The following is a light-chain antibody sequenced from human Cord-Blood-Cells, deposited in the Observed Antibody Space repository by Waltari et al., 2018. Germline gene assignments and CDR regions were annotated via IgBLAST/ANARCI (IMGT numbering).Light chain of an antibody. CDR2: DAS. V-gene: IGKV3-11*01. CDR1: QSVSSY. Sequence: EIVLTQSPATRSLSRGERATLSCRASQSVSSYLAWYQQKPGQAPRLLIYDASNRATGIPARFSGSGSGTDFTLTISSLEPEDFAVYYCQQRSNWPPTFGQGTKVEIK. J-gene: IGKJ1*01. CDR3: QQRSNWPPT.